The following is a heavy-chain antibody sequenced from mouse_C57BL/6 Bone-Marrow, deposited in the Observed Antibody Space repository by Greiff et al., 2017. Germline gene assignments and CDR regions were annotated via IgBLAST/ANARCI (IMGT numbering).Heavy chain of an antibody. J-gene: IGHJ1*03. CDR2: IYPGDGDT. Sequence: QVQLQQSGAELVKPGASVKISCKASGYAFSSYWMNWVKQRPGTGLEWIGQIYPGDGDTNYNGKFKGKATLTADKSSSTAYMQLSSLTSEDSAVYFCARLNYYGSSYGYFDVWGTGTTVTVSS. D-gene: IGHD1-1*01. V-gene: IGHV1-80*01. CDR1: GYAFSSYW. CDR3: ARLNYYGSSYGYFDV.